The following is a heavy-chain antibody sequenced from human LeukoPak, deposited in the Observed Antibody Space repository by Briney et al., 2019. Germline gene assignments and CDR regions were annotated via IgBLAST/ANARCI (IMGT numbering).Heavy chain of an antibody. V-gene: IGHV1-3*01. CDR1: GYTFTSYA. Sequence: ASVKVSCKASGYTFTSYAMHWVRQAPGQRLEWMGWINAGNGNTKYSQKFQGRVTITRDTSASTAYMELSSLRSEDTAVYYCARDRDYVWGSYRYPLGCWGQGTLVTVSS. CDR3: ARDRDYVWGSYRYPLGC. D-gene: IGHD3-16*02. CDR2: INAGNGNT. J-gene: IGHJ4*02.